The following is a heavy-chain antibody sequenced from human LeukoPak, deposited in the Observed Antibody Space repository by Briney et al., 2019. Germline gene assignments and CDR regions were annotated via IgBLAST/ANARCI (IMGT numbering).Heavy chain of an antibody. Sequence: GGSLRLSCAASGFTFSSYAMSWVRQAPGKGLEWVSSISSSSSYIYYADSVKGRFTISRDNAKNSLYLQMNSLRAEDTAVYYCARGDYGDYAGRLDYWGQGTLVTVSS. CDR3: ARGDYGDYAGRLDY. V-gene: IGHV3-21*01. CDR1: GFTFSSYA. CDR2: ISSSSSYI. D-gene: IGHD4-17*01. J-gene: IGHJ4*02.